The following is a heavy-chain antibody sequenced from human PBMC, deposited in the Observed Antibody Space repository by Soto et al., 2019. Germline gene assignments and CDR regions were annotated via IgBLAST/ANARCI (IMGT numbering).Heavy chain of an antibody. J-gene: IGHJ4*02. Sequence: GGSLRLSCAASGFTFSSYAMSWVRQAPGKGLEWVSAISGSGGSTYYADSVKGRFTISRDNSKNTLYLQMNSLRAEDTVVYYCAKLTTMIVVASDYWGQGTLVTVSS. CDR3: AKLTTMIVVASDY. CDR2: ISGSGGST. V-gene: IGHV3-23*01. D-gene: IGHD3-22*01. CDR1: GFTFSSYA.